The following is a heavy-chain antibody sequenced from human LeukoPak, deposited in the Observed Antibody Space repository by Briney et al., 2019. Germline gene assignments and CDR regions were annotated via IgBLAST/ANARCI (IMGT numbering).Heavy chain of an antibody. CDR3: AREYSSSWRASGDY. V-gene: IGHV3-30*04. Sequence: GGSLRPSCAASGFTFSSYAMHWVRQAPGKGLEWVAVISYDGSNKYYADSVKGRFTISRDNSKNTLYLQMNSLRAEDTAVYYCAREYSSSWRASGDYWGQGTLVTVSS. CDR2: ISYDGSNK. J-gene: IGHJ4*02. D-gene: IGHD6-13*01. CDR1: GFTFSSYA.